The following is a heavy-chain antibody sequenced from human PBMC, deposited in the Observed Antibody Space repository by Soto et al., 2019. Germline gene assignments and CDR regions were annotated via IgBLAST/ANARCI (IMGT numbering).Heavy chain of an antibody. CDR2: TWYDESHK. J-gene: IGHJ3*02. D-gene: IGHD1-1*01. CDR1: GFTFSTYG. Sequence: QVQLVESGGGVVQPGRSLRLSCVASGFTFSTYGMHRVRQAPGKGLEWVAMTWYDESHKYYADSVKDRFTISRDNSKNTLYLQMNSLRDEDSAVYYCATELNDMQAFDIWGQGTMVTVSS. CDR3: ATELNDMQAFDI. V-gene: IGHV3-33*01.